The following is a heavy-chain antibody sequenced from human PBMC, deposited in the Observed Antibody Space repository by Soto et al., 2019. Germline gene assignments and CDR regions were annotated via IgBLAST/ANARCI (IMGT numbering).Heavy chain of an antibody. Sequence: EVQLVESGGGLVQPGGSLRLSCAASGFTVSSNYMNWVRQAPGKGLEWVSVIYSGGSTYYADSVKGRFTISRDNSKNTLYLQMXSLRAEDTAVYYCARSWAVAGSYDYWGQGTLVTVSS. CDR2: IYSGGST. CDR3: ARSWAVAGSYDY. J-gene: IGHJ4*02. V-gene: IGHV3-66*01. CDR1: GFTVSSNY. D-gene: IGHD6-19*01.